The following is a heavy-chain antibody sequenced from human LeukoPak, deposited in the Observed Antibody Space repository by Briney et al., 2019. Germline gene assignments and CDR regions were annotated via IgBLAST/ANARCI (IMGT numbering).Heavy chain of an antibody. CDR1: GFTFSSYS. V-gene: IGHV3-74*01. J-gene: IGHJ4*02. Sequence: GGSLRLSCAASGFTFSSYSMNWVRQAPGKGLVWVSRIKYDASSTSYADSVKGRFTISRDNAKSTLYLQMNSLRAEDTAVYYCARGATYAYYQDYWGQGTLVTVSS. CDR2: IKYDASST. D-gene: IGHD1-26*01. CDR3: ARGATYAYYQDY.